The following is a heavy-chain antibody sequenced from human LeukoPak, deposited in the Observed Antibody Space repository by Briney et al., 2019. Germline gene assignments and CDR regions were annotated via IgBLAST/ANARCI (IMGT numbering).Heavy chain of an antibody. CDR1: GGFISSYY. D-gene: IGHD5-12*01. CDR2: IYYSGST. CDR3: ARRGAYSGNDLAWYFDL. V-gene: IGHV4-59*08. J-gene: IGHJ2*01. Sequence: SATLSLTCTVSGGFISSYYWSWIRQPPGKGLEWIGYIYYSGSTSYNPSLKSRVTMSADTSKNQFSLRLSSVTAADTAVYYCARRGAYSGNDLAWYFDLWGRGTLVTVSS.